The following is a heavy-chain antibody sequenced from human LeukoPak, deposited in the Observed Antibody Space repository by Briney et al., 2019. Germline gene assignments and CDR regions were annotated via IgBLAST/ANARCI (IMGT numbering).Heavy chain of an antibody. CDR1: GGSFSRPF. V-gene: IGHV4-34*01. D-gene: IGHD3-10*01. CDR2: IDRNGRT. Sequence: SETLSLTCAVSGGSFSRPFWSWIRQTPGKGLEWIGEIDRNGRTDYNPSLEGRVTMSVDTSKNQLSLRLTSVTAADTAVYFCARAERRINLARGVFGSHFDSWGQGTLVSVSS. J-gene: IGHJ5*01. CDR3: ARAERRINLARGVFGSHFDS.